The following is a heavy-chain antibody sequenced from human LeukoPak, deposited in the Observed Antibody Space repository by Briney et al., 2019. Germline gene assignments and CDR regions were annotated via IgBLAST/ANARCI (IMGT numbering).Heavy chain of an antibody. CDR1: GYPFTTWE. D-gene: IGHD1-14*01. J-gene: IGHJ5*02. V-gene: IGHV1-8*01. CDR3: ARGPRNDP. CDR2: VHPNGGNT. Sequence: ASVKFACDACGYPFTTWEINGVRQAAGQGLEWMGWVHPNGGNTAYAQKFQGRVTMTRDTSISTAYMELSGLTSDDTAVYFCARGPRNDPWGQGTLVTVSS.